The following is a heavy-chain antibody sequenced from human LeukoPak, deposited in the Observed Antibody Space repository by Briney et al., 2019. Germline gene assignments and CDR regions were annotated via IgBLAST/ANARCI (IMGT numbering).Heavy chain of an antibody. Sequence: GGSLRLSCAASGFTFSSYSMNWVRQAPGKGLEWVSYISSRSSTIYYADSVKGRFTISRDNAKNSLYLQMNSLRAEDTAVYYRARALGYCSSASCYHFDNWGQGTLVTVSS. V-gene: IGHV3-48*01. CDR1: GFTFSSYS. J-gene: IGHJ4*02. CDR3: ARALGYCSSASCYHFDN. CDR2: ISSRSSTI. D-gene: IGHD2-2*01.